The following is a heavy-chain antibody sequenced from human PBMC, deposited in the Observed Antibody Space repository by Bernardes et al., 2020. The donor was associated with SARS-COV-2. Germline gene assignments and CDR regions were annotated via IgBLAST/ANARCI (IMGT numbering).Heavy chain of an antibody. V-gene: IGHV3-74*01. CDR3: ARGALDGSGRYVVDW. CDR2: IDSDESTT. J-gene: IGHJ4*02. Sequence: GGSLRLSCEASGFTFSTYWMHWVRQAPGKGLQWVSRIDSDESTTNYADSVKGRFTISRDNAKNTLFMQMNSLRADDTAVYFCARGALDGSGRYVVDWWGQGTLVTVSS. CDR1: GFTFSTYW. D-gene: IGHD6-19*01.